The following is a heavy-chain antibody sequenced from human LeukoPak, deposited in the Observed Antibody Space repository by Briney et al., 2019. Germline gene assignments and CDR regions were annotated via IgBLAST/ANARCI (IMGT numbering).Heavy chain of an antibody. Sequence: GGSLRLSCAASGFTFSNSWMNWFRQAPGKGLEWVSYISSSGSAIYYADSVKGRFTISRDNARNSLYVQMNSLRAEDTAMYYCARDWTPGGGFDAFYIWGQGTMVTVSS. CDR2: ISSSGSAI. D-gene: IGHD1-26*01. CDR1: GFTFSNSW. V-gene: IGHV3-11*01. CDR3: ARDWTPGGGFDAFYI. J-gene: IGHJ3*02.